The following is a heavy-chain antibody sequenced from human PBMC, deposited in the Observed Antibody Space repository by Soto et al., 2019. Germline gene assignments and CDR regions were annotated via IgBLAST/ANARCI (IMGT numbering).Heavy chain of an antibody. D-gene: IGHD2-15*01. Sequence: GGSLRLSCAASGFTFSSYGMHWVRQAPGKGLEWVAVIWYDGSNKYYADSVKGRFTISRDNSKNTMYLQMNSLRAEDTAVYYCASPACSGGSCYQTPVDYWGQGTLVTSPQ. V-gene: IGHV3-33*01. J-gene: IGHJ4*02. CDR2: IWYDGSNK. CDR1: GFTFSSYG. CDR3: ASPACSGGSCYQTPVDY.